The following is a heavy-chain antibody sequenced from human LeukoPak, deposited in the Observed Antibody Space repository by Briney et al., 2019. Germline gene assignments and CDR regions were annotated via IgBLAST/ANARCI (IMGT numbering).Heavy chain of an antibody. CDR2: ISGSGGST. J-gene: IGHJ4*02. V-gene: IGHV3-23*01. Sequence: GGSLRLSCAASGFTFSSYAMSWVRQAPGKGLEWVSAISGSGGSTYYADSVKGRFTISRDNSKNTLYLQMNSLRAEDTAVYYCAKVWSYDYVWGSYRPHFDYWGQGTLVTVSS. CDR3: AKVWSYDYVWGSYRPHFDY. D-gene: IGHD3-16*02. CDR1: GFTFSSYA.